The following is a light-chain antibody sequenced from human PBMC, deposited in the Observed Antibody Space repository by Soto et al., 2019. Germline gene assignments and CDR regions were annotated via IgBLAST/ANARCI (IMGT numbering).Light chain of an antibody. CDR2: GAS. CDR3: QQLGT. CDR1: QSVVSTY. Sequence: EIVLTQSPGTLSLSPGERATLSCRASQSVVSTYLAWYQQKPGQAPRLLISGASSRATGIPPRFSGSGSGTDFTLTISSLEPEDFAVYYCQQLGTFGGGTKVDIK. J-gene: IGKJ4*01. V-gene: IGKV3-20*01.